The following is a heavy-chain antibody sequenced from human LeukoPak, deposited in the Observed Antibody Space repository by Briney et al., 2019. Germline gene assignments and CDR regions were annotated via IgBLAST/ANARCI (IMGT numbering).Heavy chain of an antibody. CDR2: ISGSGGST. J-gene: IGHJ4*02. Sequence: GGSLRLSSAASGFTFSRDDISWVRQALGKGLEWVSAISGSGGSTYYADSVKGRFTISRDNSKHTLYLQMKSLRAEDTAVYYCAKGVEYGAYYFDYWGQGTLVTVSS. CDR3: AKGVEYGAYYFDY. CDR1: GFTFSRDD. V-gene: IGHV3-23*01. D-gene: IGHD4-17*01.